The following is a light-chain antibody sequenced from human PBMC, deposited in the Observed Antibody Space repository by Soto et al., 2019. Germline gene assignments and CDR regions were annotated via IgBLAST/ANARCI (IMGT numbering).Light chain of an antibody. CDR2: WAS. CDR3: QQYYSTPLYT. Sequence: DIVMTQSPDSLAVSLGERATINCKSSQSVLYSSNNKNYLAWYQQKPGQPPKLLIYWASTRESGVPDRFSGSGSGIDFTLTICSLEAEDVAVYYCQQYYSTPLYTFGQGTKLEIK. CDR1: QSVLYSSNNKNY. V-gene: IGKV4-1*01. J-gene: IGKJ2*01.